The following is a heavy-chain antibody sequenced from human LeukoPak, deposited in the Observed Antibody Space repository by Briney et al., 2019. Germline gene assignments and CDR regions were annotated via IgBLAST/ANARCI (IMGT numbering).Heavy chain of an antibody. CDR1: GYSFTNSG. V-gene: IGHV5-51*01. J-gene: IGHJ3*02. Sequence: GESLKISCKVSGYSFTNSGIAWVRQMPGIGLEWMGIIYPGDSDTRYTPSFQGQVTISADKSISTAYLQWSSLKASDTAMYYCARLRDDAFDIWGQGTMVTVSS. CDR3: ARLRDDAFDI. CDR2: IYPGDSDT.